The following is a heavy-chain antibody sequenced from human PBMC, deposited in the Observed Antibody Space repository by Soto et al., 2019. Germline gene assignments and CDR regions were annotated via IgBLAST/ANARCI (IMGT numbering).Heavy chain of an antibody. D-gene: IGHD5-12*01. CDR3: ASAGYSGYHYNYYYAMDV. V-gene: IGHV1-69*13. J-gene: IGHJ6*02. CDR2: IIPIFGTA. Sequence: SVKVSCKASGGTFSTFAISWVRQAPGQGLEWMGGIIPIFGTANYAQKFQGRVTITADESTSTAYMELSSLRSEDTAVYYCASAGYSGYHYNYYYAMDVWGQGTTVTVSS. CDR1: GGTFSTFA.